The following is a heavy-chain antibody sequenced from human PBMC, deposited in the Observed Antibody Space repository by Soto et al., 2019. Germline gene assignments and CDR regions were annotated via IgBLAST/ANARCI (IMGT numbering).Heavy chain of an antibody. J-gene: IGHJ4*02. CDR3: ARDPGRALAVD. Sequence: QVQLQESGPGLVNPSGTLSLTCAVYGGSISSSSWWCWVRPPPGKGLEWSGEIYHSGSTHYNPSLKSLVSISVHTSKNLFSLQVSSVTAADSAIDYCARDPGRALAVDWGEGTLVTVSS. CDR2: IYHSGST. CDR1: GGSISSSSW. V-gene: IGHV4-4*02. D-gene: IGHD6-19*01.